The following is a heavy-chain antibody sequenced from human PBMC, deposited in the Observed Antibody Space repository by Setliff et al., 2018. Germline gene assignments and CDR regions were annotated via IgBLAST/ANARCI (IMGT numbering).Heavy chain of an antibody. Sequence: GGSLRLSCAASGFTFSSYWMSWVRQAPGKGLEWVANIKRDGREIYYVDSVKGRFTISRDNARNSLYLQMNSLRAEDTAVYYCASGHRYGYLFEYWGQGTLVTVSS. V-gene: IGHV3-7*03. J-gene: IGHJ4*02. D-gene: IGHD5-18*01. CDR2: IKRDGREI. CDR1: GFTFSSYW. CDR3: ASGHRYGYLFEY.